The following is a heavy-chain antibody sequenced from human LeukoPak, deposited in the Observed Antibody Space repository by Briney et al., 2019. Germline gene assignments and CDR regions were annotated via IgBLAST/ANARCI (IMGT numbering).Heavy chain of an antibody. Sequence: GGSLRLSCAASGFTVSSNYMSWVRQAPGKGLEWVSVIYSGGSTYYADSVKGRFTISRDNAKNSLYLQMNSLRAEDTAVYYCARGSWNSHSVLNWFDPWGQGTLVTVSS. D-gene: IGHD2-15*01. V-gene: IGHV3-66*01. CDR2: IYSGGST. CDR3: ARGSWNSHSVLNWFDP. CDR1: GFTVSSNY. J-gene: IGHJ5*02.